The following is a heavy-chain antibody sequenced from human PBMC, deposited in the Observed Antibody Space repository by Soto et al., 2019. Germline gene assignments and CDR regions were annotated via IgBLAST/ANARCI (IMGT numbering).Heavy chain of an antibody. V-gene: IGHV3-23*01. CDR3: AKVIGETSDY. D-gene: IGHD3-10*01. CDR1: GFTFSDNA. Sequence: EVQLLESGGGLAQPGGSLRLSCAASGFTFSDNAMSWVRQAPGKGLEWVSGISGSGSSTYYADSVKGRFTISRDNSKNTLYLQMNSLRAEDTAEYYCAKVIGETSDYWGQGTLVTVSS. CDR2: ISGSGSST. J-gene: IGHJ4*02.